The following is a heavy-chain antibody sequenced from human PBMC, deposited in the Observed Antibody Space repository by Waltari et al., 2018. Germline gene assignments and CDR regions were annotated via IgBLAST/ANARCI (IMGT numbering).Heavy chain of an antibody. D-gene: IGHD2-15*01. J-gene: IGHJ3*02. CDR3: ASHCSGGTCYHGFDI. CDR2: IDHSGGT. Sequence: QVQLQQWGAGLLKPSETLSLTCAVYGGSFGAYYWSWIRQPPGTGLEWIGRIDHSGGTRYTPSLKSRVTVSLDTSKNQFSLKLSSVTAADTAVYYCASHCSGGTCYHGFDIWGQGTMVTVSS. V-gene: IGHV4-34*02. CDR1: GGSFGAYY.